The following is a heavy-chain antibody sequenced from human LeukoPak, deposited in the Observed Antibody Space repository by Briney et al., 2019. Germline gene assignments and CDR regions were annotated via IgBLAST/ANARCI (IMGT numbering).Heavy chain of an antibody. J-gene: IGHJ5*02. Sequence: SETLSLTCTVSGGSISSYYWSWIRQPPGKGLEWIGEINHSGSTNYNPSLKSRVTISVDTSKNQFSLKLSSVTAADTAVYYCARGRNLRWFDPWGQGTLVTVSS. CDR2: INHSGST. CDR1: GGSISSYY. D-gene: IGHD1-14*01. CDR3: ARGRNLRWFDP. V-gene: IGHV4-34*01.